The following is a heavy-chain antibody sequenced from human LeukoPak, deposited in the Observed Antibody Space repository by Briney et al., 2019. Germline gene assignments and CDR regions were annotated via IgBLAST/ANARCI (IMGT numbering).Heavy chain of an antibody. V-gene: IGHV1-2*02. J-gene: IGHJ6*02. Sequence: ASVKVSCKASGYTFTGYYMHWVRQAPGQGPEWMGWINPNSGGTNYAQKFQGRVTMTRDTSISTAYMELNRLRSDDTAVYYCARGLQTFYYYGMDVWGQGTTVTVSS. D-gene: IGHD4-11*01. CDR2: INPNSGGT. CDR3: ARGLQTFYYYGMDV. CDR1: GYTFTGYY.